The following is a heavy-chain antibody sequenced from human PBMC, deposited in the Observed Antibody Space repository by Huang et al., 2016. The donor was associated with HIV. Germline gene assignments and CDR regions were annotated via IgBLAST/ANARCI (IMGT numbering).Heavy chain of an antibody. V-gene: IGHV3-73*01. CDR1: GSNLNT. CDR3: IILDGDY. Sequence: EVQLVESGGGSVQPGVSLILSCAAYGSNLNTMHWVRQASGKGLGWVGLIRNKSNNNATAYAASVSGRFTISRDDSRSTAYLQMTSLRIEDTALYYCIILDGDYWGLGILVTVSS. J-gene: IGHJ4*02. CDR2: IRNKSNNNAT. D-gene: IGHD3-3*02.